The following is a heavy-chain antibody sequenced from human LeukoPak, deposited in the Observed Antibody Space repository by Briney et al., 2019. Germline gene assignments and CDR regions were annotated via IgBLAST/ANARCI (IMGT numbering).Heavy chain of an antibody. V-gene: IGHV3-74*01. Sequence: SGGSLRLSCAASGNYWMHWVRQAPGKGLVWVSHINSDGSWTSYADSVKGRFTISRDNSKNTLYLHMNSLRAEDTAVYYCARAPYRSGWYYFDFWGQGTLVTVSS. CDR3: ARAPYRSGWYYFDF. CDR1: GNYW. J-gene: IGHJ4*02. CDR2: INSDGSWT. D-gene: IGHD6-19*01.